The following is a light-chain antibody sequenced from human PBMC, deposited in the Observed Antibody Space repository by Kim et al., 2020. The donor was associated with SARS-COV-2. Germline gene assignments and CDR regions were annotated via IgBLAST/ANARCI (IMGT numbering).Light chain of an antibody. V-gene: IGLV4-69*01. Sequence: ASVKLTCTLRSGHSSYAIAWHQQQPEKGPRYWMKLNSDGSHSKGDGIPDRFSGSSSGAERYLTISSLQSEDEADFYCQTWGTGIGVFGGGTQLTIL. CDR1: SGHSSYA. CDR3: QTWGTGIGV. CDR2: LNSDGSH. J-gene: IGLJ3*02.